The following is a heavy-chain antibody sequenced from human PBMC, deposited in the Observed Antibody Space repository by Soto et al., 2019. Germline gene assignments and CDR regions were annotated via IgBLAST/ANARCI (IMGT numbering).Heavy chain of an antibody. J-gene: IGHJ4*02. CDR1: GFTFSSYA. D-gene: IGHD2-15*01. CDR2: ISGSGGST. Sequence: PGGSLRLSCAASGFTFSSYAMSWVRQAPGKGLEWVSAISGSGGSTYYADSVKGRFTISRDNSKNTLYLQMNSLRAEDTAVYYFSKDLGHCSGGSCYYPTIPDYWGQGTLVTVSS. CDR3: SKDLGHCSGGSCYYPTIPDY. V-gene: IGHV3-23*01.